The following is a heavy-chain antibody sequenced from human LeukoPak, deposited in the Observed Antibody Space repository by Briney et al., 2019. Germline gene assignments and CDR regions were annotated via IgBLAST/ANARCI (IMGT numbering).Heavy chain of an antibody. D-gene: IGHD2-21*02. CDR2: ISSSGSYI. CDR1: GFTFSSYS. CDR3: ARTSDLNAFDI. V-gene: IGHV3-21*01. J-gene: IGHJ3*02. Sequence: GGSLRLSCAASGFTFSSYSMNWVRQAPGKGLKWVSSISSSGSYIYYTDSVKGRFTISRDNAKNSLFLQMNSLRAEDTAVYCCARTSDLNAFDIWGQGTMVTVSS.